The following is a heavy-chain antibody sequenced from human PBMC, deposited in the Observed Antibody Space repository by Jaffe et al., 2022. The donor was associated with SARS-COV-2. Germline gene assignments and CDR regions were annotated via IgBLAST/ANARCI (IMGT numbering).Heavy chain of an antibody. D-gene: IGHD5-18*01. J-gene: IGHJ6*02. CDR1: GGSISSGSYY. Sequence: QVQLQESGPGLVKPSQTLSLTCTVSGGSISSGSYYWSWIRQPAGKGLEWIGRIYTSGSTNYNPSLKSRVTISVDTSKNQFSLKLSSVTAADTAVYYCAAGGAMVTADYYYGMDVWGQGTTVTVSS. CDR2: IYTSGST. CDR3: AAGGAMVTADYYYGMDV. V-gene: IGHV4-61*02.